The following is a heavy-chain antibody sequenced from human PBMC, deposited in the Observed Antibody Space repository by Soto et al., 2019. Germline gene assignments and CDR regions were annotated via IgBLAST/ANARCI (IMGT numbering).Heavy chain of an antibody. V-gene: IGHV3-33*01. J-gene: IGHJ4*02. Sequence: QAQLEESGGGVVQPGTSLRLSCSASSFSFSSSGMHWVRQPPGKGLAWVAAIWDDGGNKYYADSVRGRFTISRDNSKNTLFLKMNSLRAEDTALYYCARSSGSYFAAFYDTWGQGTLVSVSS. CDR1: SFSFSSSG. D-gene: IGHD1-26*01. CDR2: IWDDGGNK. CDR3: ARSSGSYFAAFYDT.